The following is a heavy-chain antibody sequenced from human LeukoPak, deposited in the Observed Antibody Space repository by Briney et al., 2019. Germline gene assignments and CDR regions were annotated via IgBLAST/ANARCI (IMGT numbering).Heavy chain of an antibody. V-gene: IGHV1-2*02. J-gene: IGHJ4*02. CDR3: ARDLRSGGVTYGQDS. Sequence: GASVKVSCTASGYTFSDYFIHWVRQAPGQGLEWMGWIIPKSGATNYAQRFRDRVTVTSDTSTAYMDLSRLTSDDTAVYYCARDLRSGGVTYGQDSWGQGTLVTVSS. D-gene: IGHD5-18*01. CDR1: GYTFSDYF. CDR2: IIPKSGAT.